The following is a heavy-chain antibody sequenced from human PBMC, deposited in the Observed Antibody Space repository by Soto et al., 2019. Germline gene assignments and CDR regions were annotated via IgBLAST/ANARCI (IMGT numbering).Heavy chain of an antibody. CDR3: ARHGAYTFSENFDF. D-gene: IGHD3-10*01. CDR2: IDPTDSSS. Sequence: GESLKISCKASGYNFGGYWISWVRQTPGKGLGWMGRIDPTDSSSNYNPSFEGHVTVSAEKSISTAYLEWSSLKTSDTAIYYCARHGAYTFSENFDFWGQGTLVTVSS. V-gene: IGHV5-10-1*01. CDR1: GYNFGGYW. J-gene: IGHJ4*02.